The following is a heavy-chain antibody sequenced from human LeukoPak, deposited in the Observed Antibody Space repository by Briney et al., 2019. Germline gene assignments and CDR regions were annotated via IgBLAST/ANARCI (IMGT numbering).Heavy chain of an antibody. CDR1: GFKFSNFG. V-gene: IGHV3-30*02. CDR2: LQYDGSNK. D-gene: IGHD5-24*01. CDR3: AKAGIQLRSRYFYDF. J-gene: IGHJ4*02. Sequence: GGSLRLSCAASGFKFSNFGMHWVRQSPGKGLEWVAFLQYDGSNKFYADSVKGRFTISRDNFKNTLYLQMNSLTVEDSAVYYCAKAGIQLRSRYFYDFWGRGSLVTVSS.